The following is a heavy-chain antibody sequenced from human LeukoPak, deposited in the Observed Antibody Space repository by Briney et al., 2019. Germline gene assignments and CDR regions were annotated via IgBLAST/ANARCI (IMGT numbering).Heavy chain of an antibody. Sequence: PGGSLRLSCAASGFIFSSYDMHWVRQATGKGLEWVSGIDTAGDTYYPGSVKGRFTISRENAKNSLYLQVNSLRVEDTAVYYCTRDGTVVRGLPRRARTFYGMDVWGQGTTVTVSS. CDR2: IDTAGDT. CDR1: GFIFSSYD. J-gene: IGHJ6*02. D-gene: IGHD3-10*01. V-gene: IGHV3-13*01. CDR3: TRDGTVVRGLPRRARTFYGMDV.